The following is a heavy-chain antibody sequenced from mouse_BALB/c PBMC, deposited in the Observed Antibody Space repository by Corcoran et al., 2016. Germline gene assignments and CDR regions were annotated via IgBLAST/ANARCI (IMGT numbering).Heavy chain of an antibody. CDR1: GYTFTNYG. CDR2: INTYTGEP. Sequence: QIQLVQSGPELKKPGETVKISCKASGYTFTNYGMNWVKQAPGKGLKWMGWINTYTGEPTYADDFKGRFAFSLETSASTAYLQINNLKNEDTATYFCARASLDYYAMDYWGQGSSVTVSS. CDR3: ARASLDYYAMDY. D-gene: IGHD6-1*01. V-gene: IGHV9-3-1*01. J-gene: IGHJ4*01.